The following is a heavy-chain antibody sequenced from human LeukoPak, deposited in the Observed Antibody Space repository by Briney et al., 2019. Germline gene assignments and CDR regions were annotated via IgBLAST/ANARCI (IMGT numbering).Heavy chain of an antibody. CDR3: ARDHSSSWYGWFDP. Sequence: ASVKVSCKASGYTFTSYDINRVRQATGQGLEWMGWMNPNSGNTGYAQKFQGRVTMTRNTSISTAYMELSSLRSEDTAVYYCARDHSSSWYGWFDPWGQGTLVTVSS. CDR1: GYTFTSYD. V-gene: IGHV1-8*01. D-gene: IGHD6-13*01. J-gene: IGHJ5*02. CDR2: MNPNSGNT.